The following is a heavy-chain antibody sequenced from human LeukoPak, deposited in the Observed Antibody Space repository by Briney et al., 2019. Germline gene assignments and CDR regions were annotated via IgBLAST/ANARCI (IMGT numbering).Heavy chain of an antibody. CDR2: ISSSSSTI. Sequence: GGSLRLSCAASGFTFSSYSMNWVRQAPGKGLEWVSYISSSSSTIYYADSVKGRSTISRDNAKNSLYLQMNSLRAEDTAVYYCARGSYYDFWGFDPWGQGTLVTVSS. V-gene: IGHV3-48*04. CDR1: GFTFSSYS. D-gene: IGHD3-3*01. J-gene: IGHJ5*02. CDR3: ARGSYYDFWGFDP.